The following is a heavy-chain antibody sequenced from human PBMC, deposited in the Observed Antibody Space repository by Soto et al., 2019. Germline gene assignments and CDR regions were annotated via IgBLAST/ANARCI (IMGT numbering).Heavy chain of an antibody. CDR3: TRGVYGGYEY. D-gene: IGHD5-12*01. Sequence: QVQLVQSGAEVKKPGSSVKVSCKASGGTFSSYSITWVRQAPGQGLEWMGGIIPIFGTANYAQKFQGRVTITADESTSTGYMEMSSLRSEDMAVYYCTRGVYGGYEYWGQGTLVTVSS. V-gene: IGHV1-69*12. CDR2: IIPIFGTA. J-gene: IGHJ4*02. CDR1: GGTFSSYS.